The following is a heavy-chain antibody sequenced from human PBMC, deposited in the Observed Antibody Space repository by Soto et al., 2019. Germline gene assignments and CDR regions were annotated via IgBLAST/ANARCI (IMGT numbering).Heavy chain of an antibody. J-gene: IGHJ6*02. CDR2: INSYGSST. D-gene: IGHD3-16*01. CDR1: GFTFSRYW. CDR3: ATNYAYAEGYYWYGRAV. Sequence: EVQLVESGGGLVLPGGSLRLSCAASGFTFSRYWMHWVRQAPGKGLVWVSRINSYGSSTHYADSVKGRYTISRDNAKNTRFLQMNSLGAEYTAVYYCATNYAYAEGYYWYGRAVWGQGTTVTVSS. V-gene: IGHV3-74*01.